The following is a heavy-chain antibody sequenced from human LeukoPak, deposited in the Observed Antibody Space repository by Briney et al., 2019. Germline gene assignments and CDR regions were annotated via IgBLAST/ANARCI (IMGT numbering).Heavy chain of an antibody. Sequence: SETLSLTCAVSGYSVSSGYYWGWIRQPPGKGLERIGSIYHSGSTYYNPSLKSRVTISVDTSKNQFSLKLSSVTAADTAVYYCARPIVGATGYFDYWGQGTLVTVSS. CDR3: ARPIVGATGYFDY. J-gene: IGHJ4*02. CDR1: GYSVSSGYY. V-gene: IGHV4-38-2*01. CDR2: IYHSGST. D-gene: IGHD1-26*01.